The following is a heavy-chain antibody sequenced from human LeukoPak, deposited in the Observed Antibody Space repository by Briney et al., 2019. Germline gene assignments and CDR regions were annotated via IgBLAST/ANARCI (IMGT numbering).Heavy chain of an antibody. D-gene: IGHD5-24*01. CDR1: GFTFSNAW. J-gene: IGHJ3*02. CDR2: IKEDGSEK. CDR3: AGLQMDTGYRPFDI. Sequence: PGGSLRLSCAASGFTFSNAWMSWVRQAPGKGLEWVAKIKEDGSEKSYVDSVKGRFTISRDNARNSLHLQMNSLRAEDTAVYFCAGLQMDTGYRPFDIWGQGRMVTVSS. V-gene: IGHV3-7*01.